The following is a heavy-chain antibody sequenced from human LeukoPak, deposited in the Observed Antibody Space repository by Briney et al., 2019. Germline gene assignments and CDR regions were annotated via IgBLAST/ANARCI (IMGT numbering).Heavy chain of an antibody. Sequence: PSETLSLTCTAFSGSISSTSYYWGWIRQDPGKGLEWIGGIIYSGNTYYNPSLKSRVTISVDTTKNQFSLKLTSVTAADTAVYFCVRHFHGSGYVVDPWGQGTLVAVSS. D-gene: IGHD6-13*01. CDR1: SGSISSTSYY. CDR2: IIYSGNT. J-gene: IGHJ5*02. CDR3: VRHFHGSGYVVDP. V-gene: IGHV4-39*01.